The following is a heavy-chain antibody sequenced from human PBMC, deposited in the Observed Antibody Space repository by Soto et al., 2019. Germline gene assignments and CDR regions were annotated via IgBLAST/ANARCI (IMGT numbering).Heavy chain of an antibody. D-gene: IGHD1-26*01. Sequence: QVQLVESGGGVVQPGRSLRLSCAASGFTFSSYGMHWVRQAPGKGLEWVAVISYDGSNKYYADSVKGRFTISRDNSKNTLYLQMNSLRAEDTAVYYCVRRGWELLVEDYWGQGTLVTVSS. CDR1: GFTFSSYG. J-gene: IGHJ4*02. V-gene: IGHV3-30*03. CDR2: ISYDGSNK. CDR3: VRRGWELLVEDY.